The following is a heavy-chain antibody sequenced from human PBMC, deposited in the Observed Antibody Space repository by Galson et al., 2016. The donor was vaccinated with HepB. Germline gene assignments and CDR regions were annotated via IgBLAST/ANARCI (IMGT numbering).Heavy chain of an antibody. V-gene: IGHV4-61*02. CDR2: VYSSGST. CDR1: SGSISSGTYY. Sequence: TLSLTCTVSSGSISSGTYYWSWIRQPAGRGLEWIGRVYSSGSTNYNPSLKSRATISVDTSKNQFSLRLSSVTAADTALYYCSRDTYYFWDGFTSYAFDIWGQGRMVTVSS. D-gene: IGHD3-3*01. J-gene: IGHJ3*02. CDR3: SRDTYYFWDGFTSYAFDI.